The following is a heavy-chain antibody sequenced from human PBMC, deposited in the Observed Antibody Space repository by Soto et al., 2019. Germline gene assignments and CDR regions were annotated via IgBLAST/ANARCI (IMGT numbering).Heavy chain of an antibody. V-gene: IGHV3-30*18. CDR1: GFTFSSYG. CDR3: PKAGRVVTYYYYYGMDV. J-gene: IGHJ6*02. D-gene: IGHD3-22*01. Sequence: PRGSLRLSCAASGFTFSSYGMHWVRQAPGKGLEWVAVISYDGSNKYYADSVKDRFTISRDNSKNTLYLQMNSLRAEDTAVYYCPKAGRVVTYYYYYGMDVWGQGTTVTVSS. CDR2: ISYDGSNK.